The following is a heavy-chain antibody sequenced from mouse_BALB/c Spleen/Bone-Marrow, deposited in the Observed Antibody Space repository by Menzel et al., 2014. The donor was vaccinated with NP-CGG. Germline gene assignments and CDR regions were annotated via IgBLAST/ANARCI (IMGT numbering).Heavy chain of an antibody. CDR2: IYPGDGDT. D-gene: IGHD2-4*01. Sequence: VQLQQSGAELARPGASVKLSCKASGYTLTSYWMQRVKQRPGQGLEWIRAIYPGDGDTRYTQKFKGKATLTADKSSSTAYMQLSSLASEDSAVYYCARTTMITTGGYYAMDYWGQGTSVTVSS. CDR3: ARTTMITTGGYYAMDY. CDR1: GYTLTSYW. V-gene: IGHV1-87*01. J-gene: IGHJ4*01.